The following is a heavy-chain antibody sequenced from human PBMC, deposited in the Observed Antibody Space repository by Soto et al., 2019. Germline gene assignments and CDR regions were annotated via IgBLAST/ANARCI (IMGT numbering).Heavy chain of an antibody. J-gene: IGHJ4*02. V-gene: IGHV4-59*01. D-gene: IGHD6-19*01. CDR3: ARPYYSSGWYYFDY. CDR1: GGSISSYY. Sequence: SETLSLTCTVSGGSISSYYWSWIRQPPGKGLEWIGYIYYSGSTNYNPSLKSRVTISVDTSKNQFSLKLSSVTAADTAVYYCARPYYSSGWYYFDYWGQGTLVTVSS. CDR2: IYYSGST.